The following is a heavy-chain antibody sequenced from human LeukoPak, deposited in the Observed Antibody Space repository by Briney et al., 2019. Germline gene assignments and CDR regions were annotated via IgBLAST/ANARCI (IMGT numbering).Heavy chain of an antibody. D-gene: IGHD3-10*01. CDR3: AKDLLKDGSGSHNDY. J-gene: IGHJ4*02. V-gene: IGHV3-23*01. CDR1: GFTFSSYA. CDR2: ISGSGGST. Sequence: GGSLRLSCAASGFTFSSYAMSWVRQAPGKGLEWVSAISGSGGSTYYADSVKGRFTISRDNSKNTLYLQMNSLRAEDTAVYYCAKDLLKDGSGSHNDYWGQGTLVTVSS.